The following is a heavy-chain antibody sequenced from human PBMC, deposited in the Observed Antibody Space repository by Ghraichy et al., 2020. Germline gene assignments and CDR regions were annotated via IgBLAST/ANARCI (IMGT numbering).Heavy chain of an antibody. CDR1: GVIVTYNY. J-gene: IGHJ4*02. D-gene: IGHD3-10*01. CDR3: AGYSYGVLRF. Sequence: GVLNISCVASGVIVTYNYMNWVRQAPGKGPEWVSGIHNNGKTFYADSVKGRFTISRDNSKNTIYLQMNRLSAEDTALYYCAGYSYGVLRFWGQGAQVTVSS. CDR2: IHNNGKT. V-gene: IGHV3-53*01.